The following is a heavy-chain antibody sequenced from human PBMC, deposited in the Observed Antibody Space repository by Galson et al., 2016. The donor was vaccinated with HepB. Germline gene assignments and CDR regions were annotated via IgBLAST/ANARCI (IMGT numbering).Heavy chain of an antibody. CDR2: ISGSGGLI. CDR3: AKKKESAKAVFDD. CDR1: GFTFSNHG. J-gene: IGHJ4*02. V-gene: IGHV3-23*01. D-gene: IGHD4/OR15-4a*01. Sequence: SLRLSCAASGFTFSNHGMLWVRQAPGKGLQWVSAISGSGGLIYYADSVKGRFTISRDNSRNTLYLQMNSLRVEDTAVYYCAKKKESAKAVFDDWGQGTLVTVSS.